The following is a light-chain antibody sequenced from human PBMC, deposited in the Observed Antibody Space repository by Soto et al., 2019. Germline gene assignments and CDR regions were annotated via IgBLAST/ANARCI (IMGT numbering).Light chain of an antibody. J-gene: IGKJ4*01. V-gene: IGKV3-11*01. CDR3: QQRNDWVT. CDR1: QSVSSY. Sequence: DIVLTQSPATPSLYPGERHTLSCRASQSVSSYLAWYQQKRGQAPRLLIYDASYRATGIPARFSGSGSGTDFILTISSLEPEDSGVYYCQQRNDWVTFGGGTKVDIK. CDR2: DAS.